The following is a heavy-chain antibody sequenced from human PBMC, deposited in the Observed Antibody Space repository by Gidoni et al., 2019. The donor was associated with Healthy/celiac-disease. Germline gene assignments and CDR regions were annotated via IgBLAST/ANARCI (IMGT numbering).Heavy chain of an antibody. V-gene: IGHV4-38-2*01. CDR2: IYHSGST. D-gene: IGHD1-26*01. CDR1: GYSISSGYY. CDR3: ARVGGSYYLHYYYGMDV. Sequence: QVQLQESGPGLVKPSETLSLTCAVSGYSISSGYYWGWIRQPPGKGLEWIGSIYHSGSTYYNPSLKSRVTISVDTSKNQFSLKLSSVTAADTAVYYCARVGGSYYLHYYYGMDVWGQGTTVTVSS. J-gene: IGHJ6*02.